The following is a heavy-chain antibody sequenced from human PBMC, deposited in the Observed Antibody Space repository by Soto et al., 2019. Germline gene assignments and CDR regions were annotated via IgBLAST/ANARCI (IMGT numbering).Heavy chain of an antibody. J-gene: IGHJ5*02. D-gene: IGHD3-16*01. CDR3: VGLDSLNNWFDP. CDR1: GFTFSSYE. CDR2: ISSSGSTI. Sequence: EVQLVESGGGLVQPGGSLRLSCAASGFTFSSYEMNWVRQAPGKGLEWVSYISSSGSTIYYADSVKGRFTISRDNAKNSLYLQMNSLRAENTAVYYCVGLDSLNNWFDPWGQGTLVTVSS. V-gene: IGHV3-48*03.